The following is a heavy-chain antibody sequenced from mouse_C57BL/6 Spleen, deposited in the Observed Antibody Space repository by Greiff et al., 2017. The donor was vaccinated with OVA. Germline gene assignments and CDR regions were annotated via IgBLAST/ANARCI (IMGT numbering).Heavy chain of an antibody. CDR1: GFTFNTYA. Sequence: EVQGVESGGGLVQPKGSLKLSCAASGFTFNTYAMHWVRQAPGKGLEWVARIRSKSSNYATYYADSVKDRFTISRDDSQSMLYLQMNNLKTEDTAMYYCVRDADYYGSSYYAMDYWGQGTSVTVSS. V-gene: IGHV10-3*01. D-gene: IGHD1-1*01. CDR2: IRSKSSNYAT. CDR3: VRDADYYGSSYYAMDY. J-gene: IGHJ4*01.